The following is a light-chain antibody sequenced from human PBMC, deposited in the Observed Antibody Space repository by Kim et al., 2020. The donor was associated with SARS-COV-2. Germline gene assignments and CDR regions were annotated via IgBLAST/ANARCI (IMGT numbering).Light chain of an antibody. Sequence: VTIACTGSSSNVGAGYDVHWYQQFPGTAPRLLILGNSNRPSGVPDRFSGSKSGTSASLAITGLRTEDEAVYYCQSHDSSLSGSVFGGGTKVTVL. V-gene: IGLV1-40*01. CDR3: QSHDSSLSGSV. CDR1: SSNVGAGYD. CDR2: GNS. J-gene: IGLJ2*01.